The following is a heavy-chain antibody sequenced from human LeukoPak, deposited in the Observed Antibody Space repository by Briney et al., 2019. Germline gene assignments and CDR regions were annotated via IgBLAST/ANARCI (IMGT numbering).Heavy chain of an antibody. D-gene: IGHD4-17*01. CDR2: ISSSSSYI. J-gene: IGHJ5*02. CDR3: ARGAFSGERGGWFDP. V-gene: IGHV3-21*01. Sequence: GGSLRLSCAASGFTFSSYSMNWVRQAPGKGLEWVSSISSSSSYIYYADSVKGRFTISRDNAKNSLYLQMNSLRAEDTAVYYCARGAFSGERGGWFDPWGQGTLVTVSS. CDR1: GFTFSSYS.